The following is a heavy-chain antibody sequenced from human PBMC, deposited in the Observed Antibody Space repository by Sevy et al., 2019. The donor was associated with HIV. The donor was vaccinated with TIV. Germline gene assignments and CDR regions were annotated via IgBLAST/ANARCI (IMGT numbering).Heavy chain of an antibody. Sequence: ASVKVSCKVSGSTLTRLAIHWVRQAPGKRPEWMGSFDPEDGETIYSQKFQGRVTMTEDTSTDTGYMELSSLRSEDTAVYYCATTKDYYDSSGSPFDDWGQGTLVTVSS. CDR1: GSTLTRLA. D-gene: IGHD3-22*01. CDR3: ATTKDYYDSSGSPFDD. V-gene: IGHV1-24*01. J-gene: IGHJ4*02. CDR2: FDPEDGET.